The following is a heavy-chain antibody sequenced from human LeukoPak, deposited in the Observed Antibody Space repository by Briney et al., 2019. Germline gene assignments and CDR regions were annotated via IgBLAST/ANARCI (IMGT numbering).Heavy chain of an antibody. J-gene: IGHJ1*01. CDR3: ARGGYYDSSGYHLRH. V-gene: IGHV1-2*02. Sequence: GASVKVSCKASGYTFTGYYMHWVRQAPGQGLEWMGWINPNSGGTNYAQKFQGGVTMTRDTSISTAYMELSRLRSDDTAVYYCARGGYYDSSGYHLRHWGQGTLVTVSS. CDR2: INPNSGGT. D-gene: IGHD3-22*01. CDR1: GYTFTGYY.